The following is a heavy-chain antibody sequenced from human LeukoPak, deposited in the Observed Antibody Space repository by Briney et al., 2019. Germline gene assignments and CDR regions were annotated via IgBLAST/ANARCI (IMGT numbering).Heavy chain of an antibody. D-gene: IGHD5-18*01. CDR1: GFTFSNYW. CDR3: AKVGDTVMVFWFDP. Sequence: GGSLRLSCAASGFTFSNYWMSWVRQAPGKGLEWVANIKQDGGEQYYVDSVKGRFTISRDNAKNSLYLQMNSLRAEDTAVYYCAKVGDTVMVFWFDPWGQGTLVTVSS. CDR2: IKQDGGEQ. J-gene: IGHJ5*02. V-gene: IGHV3-7*01.